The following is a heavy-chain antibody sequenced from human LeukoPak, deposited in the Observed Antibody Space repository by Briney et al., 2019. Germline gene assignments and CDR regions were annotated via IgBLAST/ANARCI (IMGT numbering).Heavy chain of an antibody. CDR2: IYYNGST. CDR3: ARLVERRGFFDY. V-gene: IGHV4-59*01. CDR1: GGSISSYY. D-gene: IGHD2-15*01. Sequence: SETLSLTCTVSGGSISSYYWSWIRQPPGKGLEWIGYIYYNGSTNYNPSLKSRVTISVDTSKNQFSLKLSSVTAADTAVYYCARLVERRGFFDYWGQGTLVTVSS. J-gene: IGHJ4*02.